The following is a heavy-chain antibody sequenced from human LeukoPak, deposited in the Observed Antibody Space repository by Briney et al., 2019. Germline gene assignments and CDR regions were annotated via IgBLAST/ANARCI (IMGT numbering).Heavy chain of an antibody. CDR3: AGRSRDGYKGRRTDAFDI. CDR2: INPNSGGT. Sequence: GASVKVSCKASGYTLTGYYMHWVRQAPGQGLEWMGWINPNSGGTNYAQKFQGRVTMTRDTSISTAYMELSRLRSDDTAVYYCAGRSRDGYKGRRTDAFDIWGQGTMVTVSS. J-gene: IGHJ3*02. CDR1: GYTLTGYY. V-gene: IGHV1-2*02. D-gene: IGHD5-24*01.